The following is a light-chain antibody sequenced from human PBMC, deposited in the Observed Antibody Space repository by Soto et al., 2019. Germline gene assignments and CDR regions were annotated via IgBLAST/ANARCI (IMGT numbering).Light chain of an antibody. J-gene: IGKJ1*01. CDR3: QQYNSDST. CDR2: DAS. CDR1: QNITKW. V-gene: IGKV1-5*01. Sequence: EIQMTQSPSTLSASVGDRVTITCRASQNITKWLAWYQQKPGKAPNLLISDASNLESGVPSRDSGSGSGTEFTLTISSLQPEDFATYYCQQYNSDSTFGQGTKVDIK.